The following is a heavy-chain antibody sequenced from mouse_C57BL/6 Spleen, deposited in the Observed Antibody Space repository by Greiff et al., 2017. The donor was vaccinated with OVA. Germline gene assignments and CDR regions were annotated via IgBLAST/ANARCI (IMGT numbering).Heavy chain of an antibody. D-gene: IGHD1-2*01. Sequence: QVQLQQPGAELVKPGASVKLSCKASGYTFTSYWMHWVKQRPGQGLEWIGMIHPNSGSTNYNEKFKSKATLTVDKSSSTAYMQLSSLTSEDSAVYYCARSVDYYGPFAYWGQGTLVTVSA. CDR1: GYTFTSYW. CDR3: ARSVDYYGPFAY. V-gene: IGHV1-64*01. J-gene: IGHJ3*01. CDR2: IHPNSGST.